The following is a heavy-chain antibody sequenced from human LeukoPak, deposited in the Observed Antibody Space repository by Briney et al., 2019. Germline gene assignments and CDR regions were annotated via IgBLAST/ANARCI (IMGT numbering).Heavy chain of an antibody. CDR3: ARDASITFGGVIARGDAFDI. D-gene: IGHD3-16*02. CDR2: IWYDGSNK. Sequence: GGSLRLSCAASGFTFSSYGMHWVRQAPGKGLEWVADIWYDGSNKYYADSVKGRFTISRENTKNKLYMKMNRLRAEETDVYYCARDASITFGGVIARGDAFDIWGQGTMVTVSS. J-gene: IGHJ3*02. V-gene: IGHV3-33*01. CDR1: GFTFSSYG.